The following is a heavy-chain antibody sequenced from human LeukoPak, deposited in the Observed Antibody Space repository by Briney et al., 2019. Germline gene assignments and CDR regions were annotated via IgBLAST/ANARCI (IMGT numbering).Heavy chain of an antibody. V-gene: IGHV4-39*01. J-gene: IGHJ3*02. CDR3: ATPYSGGYHGLDI. Sequence: SETLSLTCTVSGSSISSNKYYWGWVRQPPGKGLEWIGSIYYSGSTYYNPSLKSRVTISVDTSKSQFSLKLSSVTAADTAVYYCATPYSGGYHGLDIWGQGTMVTVSS. D-gene: IGHD1-26*01. CDR2: IYYSGST. CDR1: GSSISSNKYY.